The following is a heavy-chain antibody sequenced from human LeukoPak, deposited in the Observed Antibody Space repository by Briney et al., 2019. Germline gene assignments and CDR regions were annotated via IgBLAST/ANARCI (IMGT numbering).Heavy chain of an antibody. V-gene: IGHV3-23*01. Sequence: GGSLRLSCAGSGFTFSSYAMSWVRQAPGKGLEWVSAISGSGGSTYYADSVKGRFTISRDNSKNTLCLQMGSLRPEDMAVYYCARRALGVAAAPLLYFDSWGQGTLVAVSS. CDR2: ISGSGGST. D-gene: IGHD6-13*01. CDR3: ARRALGVAAAPLLYFDS. J-gene: IGHJ4*02. CDR1: GFTFSSYA.